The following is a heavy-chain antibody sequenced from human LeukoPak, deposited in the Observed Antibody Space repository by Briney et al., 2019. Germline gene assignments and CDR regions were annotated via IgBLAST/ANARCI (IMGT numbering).Heavy chain of an antibody. Sequence: ASEKVSRKGSGYRFTDYNMHWVRQAPGKGLEWVGLVDPEDGETIYAEKFQGKVTITADTSTDTAYMELSSLRSEDTAVYYCATIYDSSGDWGQGALVTVSS. J-gene: IGHJ4*02. CDR1: GYRFTDYN. CDR2: VDPEDGET. D-gene: IGHD3-22*01. V-gene: IGHV1-69-2*01. CDR3: ATIYDSSGD.